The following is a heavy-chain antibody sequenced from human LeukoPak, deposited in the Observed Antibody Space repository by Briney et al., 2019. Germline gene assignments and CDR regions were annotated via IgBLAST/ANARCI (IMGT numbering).Heavy chain of an antibody. CDR3: ARDHYDSSGYQGYSDY. J-gene: IGHJ4*02. V-gene: IGHV4-4*07. CDR2: IYTSGST. Sequence: SETLSLTCTVSGGSISSYSLTWIRQPAGKGLEWIGRIYTSGSTNYNPSLKSRVTMSVDTSKNQFSLRLRSVTAADTAVYYCARDHYDSSGYQGYSDYWGQGTLVTVSS. D-gene: IGHD3-22*01. CDR1: GGSISSYS.